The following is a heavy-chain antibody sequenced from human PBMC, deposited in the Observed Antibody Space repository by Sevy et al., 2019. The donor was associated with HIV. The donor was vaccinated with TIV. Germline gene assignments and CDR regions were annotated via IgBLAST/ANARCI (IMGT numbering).Heavy chain of an antibody. Sequence: GGSLRLSCAASGFTFSSYWMHWVRQAPGKGLVWVSRINSDGSSTSYADSVKGRFTISRDNAKNTLYLQMNSLRADDTAVYYCARSCSGGSCYLFDYWGQGTLVTVSS. V-gene: IGHV3-74*01. J-gene: IGHJ4*02. CDR1: GFTFSSYW. CDR2: INSDGSST. D-gene: IGHD2-15*01. CDR3: ARSCSGGSCYLFDY.